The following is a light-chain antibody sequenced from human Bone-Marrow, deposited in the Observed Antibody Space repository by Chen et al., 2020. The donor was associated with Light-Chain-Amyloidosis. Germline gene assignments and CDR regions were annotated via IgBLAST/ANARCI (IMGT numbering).Light chain of an antibody. CDR3: QSYQGSSQGV. Sequence: NFMLTQPHSVSESPGKTGIISCTRSSGSIATNYVQWYQQRPGSSPTTVIYEDDQRPSGVPDRFSGSIDRSSNSASLTISGLNTEDDADYYCQSYQGSSQGVFGGGTKLTVL. CDR1: SGSIATNY. CDR2: EDD. V-gene: IGLV6-57*01. J-gene: IGLJ3*02.